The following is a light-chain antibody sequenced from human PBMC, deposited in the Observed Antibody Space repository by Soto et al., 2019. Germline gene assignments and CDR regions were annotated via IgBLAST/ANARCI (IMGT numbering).Light chain of an antibody. Sequence: DIQMTQSPSTLSASVGDRLTITCRASQSISSWLAWYQQRPGKAHKLLIFDASSLESGVPSRFSGSGSGTDFTLTIGSLQPEDFATYYCQQGYSFPVTFGGGTKVDI. CDR2: DAS. CDR3: QQGYSFPVT. J-gene: IGKJ4*01. CDR1: QSISSW. V-gene: IGKV1-5*01.